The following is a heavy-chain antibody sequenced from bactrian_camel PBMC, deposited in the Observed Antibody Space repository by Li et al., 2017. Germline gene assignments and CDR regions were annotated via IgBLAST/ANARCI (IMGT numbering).Heavy chain of an antibody. V-gene: IGHV3-2*01. CDR1: GYTSSDFC. J-gene: IGHJ6*01. CDR3: AAHPRDCPLHIAVTAALGKIDDFAY. Sequence: QLVESGGGSVQAGGSLTLSCAVSGYTSSDFCMDWFRQAPGKEREAVASITADNSATYADSVKGRFTISRDKVKNILYLQMNNLKPEDTAMYYCAAHPRDCPLHIAVTAALGKIDDFAYRGQGTQVTVS. D-gene: IGHD2*01. CDR2: ITADNSAT.